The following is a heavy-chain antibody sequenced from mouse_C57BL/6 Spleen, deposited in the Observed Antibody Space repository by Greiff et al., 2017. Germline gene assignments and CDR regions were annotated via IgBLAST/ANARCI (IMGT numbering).Heavy chain of an antibody. CDR3: ARDITTVVATNYFDY. V-gene: IGHV5-9*01. Sequence: DVHLVESGGGLVKPGGSLKLSCAASGFTFSSYTMSWVRQTPEKRLEWVATISGGGGNTYYPDSVKGRFTISRDNAKNTLYLQMSSLRSEDTALYYCARDITTVVATNYFDYWGQGTTLTVSS. J-gene: IGHJ2*01. CDR1: GFTFSSYT. D-gene: IGHD1-1*01. CDR2: ISGGGGNT.